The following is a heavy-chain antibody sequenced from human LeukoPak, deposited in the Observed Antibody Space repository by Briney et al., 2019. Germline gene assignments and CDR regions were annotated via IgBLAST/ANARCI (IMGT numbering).Heavy chain of an antibody. D-gene: IGHD3-22*01. V-gene: IGHV1-8*03. Sequence: ASVKVSCKASGYTFTSYDINWVRQATGQGLEWMGWMNPNSGNTGYAQKFQGRVTITRNTSISTAYMELSSLRSEDTAVYYCARAPHSGYYYKRGRSGFDYWGQGTLVTVSS. CDR3: ARAPHSGYYYKRGRSGFDY. CDR2: MNPNSGNT. J-gene: IGHJ4*02. CDR1: GYTFTSYD.